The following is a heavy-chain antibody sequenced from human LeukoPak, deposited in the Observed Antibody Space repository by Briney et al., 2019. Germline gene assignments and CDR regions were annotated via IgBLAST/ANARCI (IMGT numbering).Heavy chain of an antibody. Sequence: SETLSLTCAVYDGSFSGYYWTWIRQPPGKGLEWIGEINHSGSTNYNPSLKSRVTISVDTSRNQFSLKLTSVTAADTAVYYCARVHGYYDILTGYYRYYFDYWGQGTLVTVSS. CDR2: INHSGST. CDR1: DGSFSGYY. D-gene: IGHD3-9*01. V-gene: IGHV4-34*01. CDR3: ARVHGYYDILTGYYRYYFDY. J-gene: IGHJ4*02.